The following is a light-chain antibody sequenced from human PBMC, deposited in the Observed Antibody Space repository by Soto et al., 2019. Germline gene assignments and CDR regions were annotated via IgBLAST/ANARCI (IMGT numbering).Light chain of an antibody. CDR2: EVS. CDR1: SSDVGGYNY. V-gene: IGLV2-8*01. Sequence: QSVLTQPPSASGSPGQSVTISCTGTSSDVGGYNYVSWYQQHPGKAPKLMIYEVSKRPSGVPDRFSGSKSGNTASLTVSGLQAEEEADYYCTSYAGDTSLGVLGGGTKLTVL. CDR3: TSYAGDTSLGV. J-gene: IGLJ3*02.